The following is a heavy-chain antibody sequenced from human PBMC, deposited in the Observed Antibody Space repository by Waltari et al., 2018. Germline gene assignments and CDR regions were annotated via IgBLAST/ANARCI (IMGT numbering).Heavy chain of an antibody. V-gene: IGHV4-59*08. Sequence: QVQLQESGPGLVQPSETLSLSCTVSGGSISSYYWSWFRQSPGKGLEWIGYIYNSGSTIYNPSLKSRVTISVDTSKNQFSRKLSSVTAADTAVYYCARHAADNSGYVVYWGQGTLVTVSP. D-gene: IGHD3-22*01. J-gene: IGHJ4*02. CDR1: GGSISSYY. CDR3: ARHAADNSGYVVY. CDR2: IYNSGST.